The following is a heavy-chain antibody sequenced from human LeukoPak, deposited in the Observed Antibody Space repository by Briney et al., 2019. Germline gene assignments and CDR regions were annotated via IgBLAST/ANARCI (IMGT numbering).Heavy chain of an antibody. Sequence: HPGGSLRLSCAASGFTVSSNYMSWVRQAPGKGLEWVSVIYSGGSTYYADSVKGRFAISRDNSKNTLYLQMNSLRAEDTAVYYCASAGETPFDYWGQGTLVTISS. CDR1: GFTVSSNY. CDR3: ASAGETPFDY. V-gene: IGHV3-66*02. D-gene: IGHD7-27*01. J-gene: IGHJ4*02. CDR2: IYSGGST.